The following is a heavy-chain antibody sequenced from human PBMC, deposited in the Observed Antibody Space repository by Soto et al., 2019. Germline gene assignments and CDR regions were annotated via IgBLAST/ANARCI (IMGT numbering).Heavy chain of an antibody. V-gene: IGHV1-2*04. D-gene: IGHD2-2*01. Sequence: ASVKVSCKASGYTFTGYYMHWVRQAPGQGLEWMGWINPNSGGTNYAQKFQGWVTMTRDTSISTAYMELSRLRSDDTAVYYCARDRAYCCSTSCYSGAFDISGQGTMVTVSS. CDR2: INPNSGGT. CDR1: GYTFTGYY. CDR3: ARDRAYCCSTSCYSGAFDI. J-gene: IGHJ3*02.